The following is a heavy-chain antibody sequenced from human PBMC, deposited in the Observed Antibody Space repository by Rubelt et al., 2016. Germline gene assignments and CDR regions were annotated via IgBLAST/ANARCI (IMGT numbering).Heavy chain of an antibody. V-gene: IGHV4-34*01. D-gene: IGHD6-13*01. CDR1: GGSFSGYY. CDR3: ARGLARAAAAPRRLWFDP. Sequence: QVQLQQWGAGLLKPSETLSLTCAVYGGSFSGYYWSWIRQPPGKGLEWIGEINHSGSTNYNPSLKSRVTISVDTSQNQFSRKLSAVTAAETAVDYCARGLARAAAAPRRLWFDPWGQGTLVTVSS. CDR2: INHSGST. J-gene: IGHJ5*02.